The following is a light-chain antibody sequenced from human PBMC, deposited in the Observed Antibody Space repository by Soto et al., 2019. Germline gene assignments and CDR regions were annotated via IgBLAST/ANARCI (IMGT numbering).Light chain of an antibody. CDR3: QQRSNWPPIT. CDR2: GAS. CDR1: QSVSSR. V-gene: IGKV3-11*01. Sequence: EIVMTQSPGTLSLSPGERATLSCRASQSVSSRLAWYQQKPGQAPRLLIYGASTRATGIPARFSGSGSGTEFTLTISSLEPEDFAVYYCQQRSNWPPITFGQGTRLEI. J-gene: IGKJ5*01.